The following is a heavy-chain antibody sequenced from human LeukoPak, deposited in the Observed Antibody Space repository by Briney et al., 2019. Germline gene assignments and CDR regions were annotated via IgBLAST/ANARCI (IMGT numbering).Heavy chain of an antibody. CDR2: FDPEDGET. Sequence: KXSCXVXGYTLTEXSMHWVRQAPGKGXEWMGGFDPEDGETIYAQKFQGRVTMTEDTSTDTAYMELSSLRSEDTAVYYCATDYRGSYSVWGQGTLVTVSS. J-gene: IGHJ4*02. V-gene: IGHV1-24*01. CDR3: ATDYRGSYSV. D-gene: IGHD1-26*01. CDR1: GYTLTEXS.